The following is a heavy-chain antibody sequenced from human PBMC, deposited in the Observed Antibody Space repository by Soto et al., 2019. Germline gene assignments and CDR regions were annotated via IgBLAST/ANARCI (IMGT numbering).Heavy chain of an antibody. D-gene: IGHD3-3*01. CDR3: VSVLSPTYYDFWSVNTWFHP. CDR1: GLTFSSYA. Sequence: GSLRLSCSASGLTFSSYAMHWVRQPPGKGLEYFSAISSNGGSTYYADSVKGRFTISRDNSKNTLYLQMSSLRAEDTAVYYCVSVLSPTYYDFWSVNTWFHPWGQGTLVTVSS. V-gene: IGHV3-64D*08. J-gene: IGHJ5*02. CDR2: ISSNGGST.